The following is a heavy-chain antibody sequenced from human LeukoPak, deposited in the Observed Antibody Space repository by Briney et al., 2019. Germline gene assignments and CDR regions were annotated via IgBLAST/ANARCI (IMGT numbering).Heavy chain of an antibody. CDR3: AKDPSVTFGGVIVPLDY. D-gene: IGHD3-16*02. V-gene: IGHV3-30*18. J-gene: IGHJ4*02. CDR1: GFTFSSYG. Sequence: PGRSLRLSCAASGFTFSSYGMHWVRQAPGKGLEWVAVISYDGSNKYYADSVKGRFTISRDNSKNTLYLQMNSLRAEDTAVYYCAKDPSVTFGGVIVPLDYWGQGTLVTVSS. CDR2: ISYDGSNK.